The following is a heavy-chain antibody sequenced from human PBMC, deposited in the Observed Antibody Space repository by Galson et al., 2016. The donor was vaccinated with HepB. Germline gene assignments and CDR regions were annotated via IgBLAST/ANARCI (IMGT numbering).Heavy chain of an antibody. J-gene: IGHJ4*02. CDR3: ARQDLLSGYSTFDY. Sequence: TLSLTCTVSGGSISSGGHYWSWIRQHPGKGLEWIAYIHYSGTTDYNPSLKSRVSISIDTSKNQFSLKLTPVTAADTAVCYCARQDLLSGYSTFDYWGQGTLATVSS. CDR2: IHYSGTT. CDR1: GGSISSGGHY. V-gene: IGHV4-31*03. D-gene: IGHD3-9*01.